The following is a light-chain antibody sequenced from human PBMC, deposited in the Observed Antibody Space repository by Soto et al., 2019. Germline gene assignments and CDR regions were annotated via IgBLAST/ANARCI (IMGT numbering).Light chain of an antibody. CDR3: SSFTPTSTYV. J-gene: IGLJ1*01. CDR1: SSDIGSYNR. V-gene: IGLV2-18*02. CDR2: EVS. Sequence: QSVLTQPPSVSGSPGQSVAISCTGTSSDIGSYNRVAWYQQPPGTAPKLIIYEVSNRPSGVPDRFSGSKSGNTASLTISGLQAEDGAVYYCSSFTPTSTYVLGTGTKVTAL.